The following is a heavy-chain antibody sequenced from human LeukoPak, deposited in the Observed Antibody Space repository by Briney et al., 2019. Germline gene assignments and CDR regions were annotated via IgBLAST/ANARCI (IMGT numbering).Heavy chain of an antibody. CDR3: ARVHAAVAGPPDYFDY. D-gene: IGHD6-19*01. CDR1: GFTFSSYE. Sequence: PGGSLRLSCAASGFTFSSYEMDWVRQAPGKGLEWVAIISYDGSNEYYADSVKGRFTISRDNSKNTLYLQMNSLRAEDTAVYYCARVHAAVAGPPDYFDYWGQGTLVTVSS. J-gene: IGHJ4*02. V-gene: IGHV3-30*14. CDR2: ISYDGSNE.